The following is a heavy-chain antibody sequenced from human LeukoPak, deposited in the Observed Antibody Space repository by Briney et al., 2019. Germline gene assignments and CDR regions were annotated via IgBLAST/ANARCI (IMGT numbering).Heavy chain of an antibody. J-gene: IGHJ4*02. D-gene: IGHD6-13*01. CDR2: ISGSGGST. Sequence: QAGGSLRLSCAASGFTFRNYGMHWIRQAPGKGLEWVSAISGSGGSTYYADSVKGRFTISRDNSKNTLYLQMNSLRAEDTAVYYCANSRALNFDYWGQGTLVTVSS. CDR1: GFTFRNYG. CDR3: ANSRALNFDY. V-gene: IGHV3-23*01.